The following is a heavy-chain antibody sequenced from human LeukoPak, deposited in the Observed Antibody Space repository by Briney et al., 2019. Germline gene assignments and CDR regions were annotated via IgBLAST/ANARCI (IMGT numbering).Heavy chain of an antibody. J-gene: IGHJ4*02. D-gene: IGHD1-26*01. Sequence: GGSLRLSCAASGFTFSSHSKNWVRQAPGKGLEWVSFISSSSSTIYYADSVKGRFTIFRDNAKNSLYLQMNSLRAEDTAVYYCARDRGGSYSAIDYWGQGTLVTVSS. CDR2: ISSSSSTI. CDR3: ARDRGGSYSAIDY. CDR1: GFTFSSHS. V-gene: IGHV3-48*04.